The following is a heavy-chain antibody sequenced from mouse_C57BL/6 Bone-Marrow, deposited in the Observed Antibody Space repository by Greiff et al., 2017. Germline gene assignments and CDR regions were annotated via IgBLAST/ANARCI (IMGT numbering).Heavy chain of an antibody. D-gene: IGHD2-1*01. Sequence: EVKLMESGPELVKPGASVKISCKASGYSFTDYNMNWVKQSNGKSLAWIGVINPNYGPTSYNQKFKGKATLTVDQSSSTAYMQLNSLTSEDSAVDYCAGGYGNHFFYAMDYWGQGTSVTVSS. CDR1: GYSFTDYN. CDR3: AGGYGNHFFYAMDY. J-gene: IGHJ4*01. CDR2: INPNYGPT. V-gene: IGHV1-39*01.